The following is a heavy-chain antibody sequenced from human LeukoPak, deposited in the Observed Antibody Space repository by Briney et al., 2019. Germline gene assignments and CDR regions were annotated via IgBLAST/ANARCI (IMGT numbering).Heavy chain of an antibody. V-gene: IGHV3-23*01. CDR2: ISGSGGST. CDR1: GFTFSSYA. Sequence: PGGSLRLSCAASGFTFSSYAMSWVRQAPGKGLEWVSAISGSGGSTYYADSVKGRFTISRDNSKNTLYLQMNSLRAEDTAVYYCAKGSEWLWVQYYFDYWGQGTLVTVSS. D-gene: IGHD6-19*01. J-gene: IGHJ4*02. CDR3: AKGSEWLWVQYYFDY.